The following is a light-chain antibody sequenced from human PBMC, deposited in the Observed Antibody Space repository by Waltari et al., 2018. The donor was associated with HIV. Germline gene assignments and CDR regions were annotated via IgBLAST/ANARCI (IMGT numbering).Light chain of an antibody. J-gene: IGLJ2*01. V-gene: IGLV1-47*01. CDR3: AAWDDSLSGFVV. CDR1: SSNIGSNY. Sequence: QSVLTQPPSASGPPGQRVTISCSGSSSNIGSNYVYWYQQLPGTAPKLLIYRNKQRPSGVPDRFSGSKSGTSASLAISGLRSEDEADYYCAAWDDSLSGFVVFGGGTKLTVL. CDR2: RNK.